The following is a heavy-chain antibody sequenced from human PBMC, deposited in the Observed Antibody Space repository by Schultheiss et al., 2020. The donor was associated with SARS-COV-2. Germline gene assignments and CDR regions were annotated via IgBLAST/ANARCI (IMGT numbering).Heavy chain of an antibody. J-gene: IGHJ5*02. V-gene: IGHV4-34*01. D-gene: IGHD4-17*01. CDR2: INHSGST. CDR3: ARGPTVTTYRWFDP. Sequence: GSLRLSCAVYGGSFSGYYWSWIRQPPGKGLEWIGEINHSGSTNYNPSLKSRVTISVDTSKNQFSLKLSSVTAADTAVYYCARGPTVTTYRWFDPWGQGTLVTVSS. CDR1: GGSFSGYY.